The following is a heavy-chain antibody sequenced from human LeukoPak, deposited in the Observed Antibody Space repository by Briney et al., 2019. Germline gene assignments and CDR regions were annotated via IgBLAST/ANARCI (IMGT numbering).Heavy chain of an antibody. CDR2: INPNSGGT. D-gene: IGHD6-13*01. Sequence: GASVKVSCKASGYTFTGYYMHWVRQAPGQGLEWMGWINPNSGGTNYAQKFQGRVTMTRDTSISTAYMELSRLRSDDTAVYYCARDRREQQLVEGPYYFDYWGQGTLVTVSS. CDR3: ARDRREQQLVEGPYYFDY. V-gene: IGHV1-2*02. J-gene: IGHJ4*02. CDR1: GYTFTGYY.